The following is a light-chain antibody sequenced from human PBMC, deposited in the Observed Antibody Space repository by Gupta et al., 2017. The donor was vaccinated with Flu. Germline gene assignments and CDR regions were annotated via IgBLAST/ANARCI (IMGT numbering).Light chain of an antibody. CDR2: EVT. V-gene: IGLV2-14*03. CDR1: SNDIGGYKY. J-gene: IGLJ3*02. Sequence: QSALTQPASVSGSPGQSITISCTGTSNDIGGYKYVSWYRQNSGTTPKIMIYEVTVRPSGVPNRFSGSKSGNTASLTISGLQPEDEADYFCASYTRRHTWVFGGGTKVTVL. CDR3: ASYTRRHTWV.